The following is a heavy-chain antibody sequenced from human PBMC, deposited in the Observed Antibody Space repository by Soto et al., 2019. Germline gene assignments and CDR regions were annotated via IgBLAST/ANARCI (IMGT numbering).Heavy chain of an antibody. Sequence: GGSLRLSCAASGFTFSSYGMHWVRQAPGKGLEWVAVISYDGSNKYYADSVKGRFTISRDNSKNTLYLQMNSLRAEDTAVYYCAKGRITMIVVDPAFDYWGQGTLVTVSS. CDR2: ISYDGSNK. V-gene: IGHV3-30*18. CDR3: AKGRITMIVVDPAFDY. CDR1: GFTFSSYG. J-gene: IGHJ4*02. D-gene: IGHD3-22*01.